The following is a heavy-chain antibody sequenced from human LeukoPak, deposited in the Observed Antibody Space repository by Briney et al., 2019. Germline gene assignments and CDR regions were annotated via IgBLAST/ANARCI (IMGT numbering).Heavy chain of an antibody. Sequence: GASVKVSCKASGYTFTDYYMHWVRQAPGQGLEWMGWINPNSGGTNYAQKFQGRVTMTRDTSISTAYMELSRLRSDDTAVYYCARVRYYDNSGYYNWFDPWGQGTLVTVSS. V-gene: IGHV1-2*02. CDR1: GYTFTDYY. CDR2: INPNSGGT. J-gene: IGHJ5*02. D-gene: IGHD3-22*01. CDR3: ARVRYYDNSGYYNWFDP.